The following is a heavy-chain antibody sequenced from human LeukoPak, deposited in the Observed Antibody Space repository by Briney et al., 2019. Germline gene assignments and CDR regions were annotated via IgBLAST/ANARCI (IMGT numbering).Heavy chain of an antibody. V-gene: IGHV4-30-4*08. CDR3: ARLVNFRIDY. J-gene: IGHJ4*02. CDR1: GGSISSGSYY. Sequence: SETLSLTCTVSGGSISSGSYYWSWIRQPPGKGLEWIGYIYYSGSTYYNPSLKSRVTISVDTSKNQFSLKLSSVTAADTAVYYCARLVNFRIDYWGQGTLVTVSS. CDR2: IYYSGST. D-gene: IGHD1-20*01.